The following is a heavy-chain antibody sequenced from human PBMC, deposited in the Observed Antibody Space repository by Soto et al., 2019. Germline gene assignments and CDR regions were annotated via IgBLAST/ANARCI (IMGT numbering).Heavy chain of an antibody. D-gene: IGHD2-15*01. Sequence: ASVKVSCKASGCTFSSYAIHWVRQAPGQGLEWMGWIHAVNGNTKYSQSFQGRVTISRDTSATTAYMELNSLRSEDTAVYYCARGVAFLDYWGQGTLVTVSS. CDR1: GCTFSSYA. CDR2: IHAVNGNT. V-gene: IGHV1-3*01. CDR3: ARGVAFLDY. J-gene: IGHJ4*02.